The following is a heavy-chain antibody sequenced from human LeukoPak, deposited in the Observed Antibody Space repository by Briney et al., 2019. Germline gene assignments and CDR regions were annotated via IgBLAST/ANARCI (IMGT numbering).Heavy chain of an antibody. J-gene: IGHJ4*02. D-gene: IGHD6-19*01. CDR3: ARSLFRNSNAWPQVH. Sequence: PSETLSLTCTVSGGSISSYYWNWIRQAPGKGLEWIGYIYNSGSTNYNPSLKSRGTISVDTSKTQFSLRLRSATAADTAMYYCARSLFRNSNAWPQVHWGQGTLVTVSS. CDR1: GGSISSYY. V-gene: IGHV4-59*01. CDR2: IYNSGST.